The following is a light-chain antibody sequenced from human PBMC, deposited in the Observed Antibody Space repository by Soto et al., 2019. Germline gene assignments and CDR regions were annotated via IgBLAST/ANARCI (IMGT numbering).Light chain of an antibody. CDR1: QSVTNSF. V-gene: IGKV3-20*01. CDR3: QQTYSTPIT. J-gene: IGKJ5*01. Sequence: EIVLAQSPGTLSLSPGERATLSCRASQSVTNSFLAWYQQKPGQAPRLLIYGASRRATGIPDRFTGSGSGTDYTLTISSLQPEDFVTYYCQQTYSTPITFGQGTDWRL. CDR2: GAS.